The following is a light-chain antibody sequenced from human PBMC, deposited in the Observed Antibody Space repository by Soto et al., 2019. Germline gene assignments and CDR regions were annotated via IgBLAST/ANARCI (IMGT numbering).Light chain of an antibody. CDR2: LGS. V-gene: IGKV2-28*01. CDR1: QSLLHTNGYNY. CDR3: MKALQSPRT. Sequence: EIVMTQSPLSLSVTPGEPASISCRSSQSLLHTNGYNYLDWYLQKPGQSPQLLIYLGSNRSSGVPDRFSGSGSGTDLTLRISRVEAEDVGVYYCMKALQSPRTFGQGTKVEIK. J-gene: IGKJ1*01.